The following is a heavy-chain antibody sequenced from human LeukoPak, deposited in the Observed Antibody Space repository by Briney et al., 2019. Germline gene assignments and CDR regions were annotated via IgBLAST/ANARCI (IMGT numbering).Heavy chain of an antibody. V-gene: IGHV4-4*09. J-gene: IGHJ4*02. CDR1: GGSISSYY. Sequence: PSETLSLTCTVSGGSISSYYWSWIRQPPGKGLEWIGYIYTSGSTNYNPSLKSRVTISVDTSKNQFSLKLSSVTAADTAVYYCARLSPTRDQRARLTSYFDYWGQGTLVTVSS. CDR2: IYTSGST. D-gene: IGHD2-2*01. CDR3: ARLSPTRDQRARLTSYFDY.